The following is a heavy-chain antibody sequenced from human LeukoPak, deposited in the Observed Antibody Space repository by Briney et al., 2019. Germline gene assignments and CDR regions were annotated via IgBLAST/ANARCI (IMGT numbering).Heavy chain of an antibody. V-gene: IGHV3-7*01. J-gene: IGHJ3*02. Sequence: GGSLRLSCAASGFTFNSYWMTWVRQAPGKGLEWVANIKQDGTEKYYVDSVKGRFTISRDNAKKSLYLQMNSLRAEDTAVYYCARDTMVAFDAFDIWGQGTMVTVSS. D-gene: IGHD3-10*01. CDR2: IKQDGTEK. CDR3: ARDTMVAFDAFDI. CDR1: GFTFNSYW.